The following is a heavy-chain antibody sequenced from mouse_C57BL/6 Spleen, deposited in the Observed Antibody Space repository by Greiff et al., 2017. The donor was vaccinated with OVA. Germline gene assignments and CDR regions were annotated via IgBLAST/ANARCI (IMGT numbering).Heavy chain of an antibody. Sequence: QVQLQQPGAELVKPGASVKMSCKASGYTFTSYWITWVKQRPGHGLEWIGDIYPGSGSTNYNEKFKSKATLTVDTSSSTAYMQLSSLTSEDSAVYYCARTILTMGAMDYWGQGTSVTVSS. J-gene: IGHJ4*01. D-gene: IGHD1-1*01. V-gene: IGHV1-55*01. CDR2: IYPGSGST. CDR1: GYTFTSYW. CDR3: ARTILTMGAMDY.